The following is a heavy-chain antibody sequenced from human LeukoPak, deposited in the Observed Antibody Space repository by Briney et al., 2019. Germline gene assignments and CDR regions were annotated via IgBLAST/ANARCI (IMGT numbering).Heavy chain of an antibody. D-gene: IGHD6-6*01. CDR2: ISCSSDYI. Sequence: PGGSLRLSCLASGFTFSSFTLNWVRQAPGKRLEWVSSISCSSDYIYYTDSVKGRFTVSRDNAKNSLFLQMNTLRAEDTAVFYCARSSYSSSSSVWGQGTMVTVSS. CDR3: ARSSYSSSSSV. CDR1: GFTFSSFT. J-gene: IGHJ3*01. V-gene: IGHV3-21*06.